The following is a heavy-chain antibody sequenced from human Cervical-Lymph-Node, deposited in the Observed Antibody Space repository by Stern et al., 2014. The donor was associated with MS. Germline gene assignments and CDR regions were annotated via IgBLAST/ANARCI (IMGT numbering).Heavy chain of an antibody. CDR1: GGTFSSYA. V-gene: IGHV1-69*01. Sequence: QLVPSGAEVKKPGSSVKVSCKASGGTFSSYAISWVRQAPGQGLEWLGGIIPIFGTANYAQKFQGRVTITADESTSTAYMELSSLRSEDTAVYYCARPRWDSSGWYYYYYGMDVWGQGTTVTVSS. CDR2: IIPIFGTA. D-gene: IGHD6-19*01. J-gene: IGHJ6*02. CDR3: ARPRWDSSGWYYYYYGMDV.